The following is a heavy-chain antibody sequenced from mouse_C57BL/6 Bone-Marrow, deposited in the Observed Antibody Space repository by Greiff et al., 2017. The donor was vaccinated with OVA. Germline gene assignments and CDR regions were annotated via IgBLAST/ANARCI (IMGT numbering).Heavy chain of an antibody. Sequence: EVKVEESGGGLVKPGGSLKLSCAASGFTFSSYAMSWVRQTPEKRLEWVATISDGGSYTYYPDNVKGRFTISRDNAKNNLYLQMSHLKSEDTAMYYCARKSSPYYYAMDYWGQGTSVTVSS. CDR3: ARKSSPYYYAMDY. J-gene: IGHJ4*01. D-gene: IGHD1-1*01. V-gene: IGHV5-4*03. CDR2: ISDGGSYT. CDR1: GFTFSSYA.